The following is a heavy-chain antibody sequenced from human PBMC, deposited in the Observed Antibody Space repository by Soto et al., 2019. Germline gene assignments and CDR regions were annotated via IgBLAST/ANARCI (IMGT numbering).Heavy chain of an antibody. J-gene: IGHJ6*02. CDR1: GYSISSGYY. Sequence: PSETLSLTCAVSGYSISSGYYWGWIRQPPGKGLEWIGSIYHSGSTYYNPSLKSRVTISVDTSENQFSLKLSSVTAADTAVYYCARGGDTTSYYYYGMDVWGQGTTVTVSS. V-gene: IGHV4-38-2*01. CDR3: ARGGDTTSYYYYGMDV. CDR2: IYHSGST. D-gene: IGHD1-1*01.